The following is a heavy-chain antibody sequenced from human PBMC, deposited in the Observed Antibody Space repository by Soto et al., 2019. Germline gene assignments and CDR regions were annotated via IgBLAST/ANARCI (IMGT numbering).Heavy chain of an antibody. CDR1: GGSISSGGYS. Sequence: SETLSLTCAVSGGSISSGGYSWSWIRQPPGKGLEWIGYIYHSGSTYYNPSLKSRVTISVDRSKNQFSLKLSSVTAADTAVYYSDTARGVVSPNCFEPWGQGTLVTVS. J-gene: IGHJ5*02. CDR2: IYHSGST. D-gene: IGHD3-3*01. CDR3: DTARGVVSPNCFEP. V-gene: IGHV4-30-2*01.